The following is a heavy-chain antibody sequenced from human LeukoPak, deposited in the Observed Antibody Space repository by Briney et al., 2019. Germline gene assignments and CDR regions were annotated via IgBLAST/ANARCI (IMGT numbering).Heavy chain of an antibody. D-gene: IGHD3-22*01. CDR2: ISGSGGST. J-gene: IGHJ4*02. V-gene: IGHV3-23*01. Sequence: GGSLRLSCAASGFTFSSYSMSWVRQAPGMGLEWVSAISGSGGSTYYADSVKGRFTISRDNSKNTLYLQMNSLRAEDTAVYYCAKDFSFSYYYDSSGYLDYWGQGTLVTVSS. CDR3: AKDFSFSYYYDSSGYLDY. CDR1: GFTFSSYS.